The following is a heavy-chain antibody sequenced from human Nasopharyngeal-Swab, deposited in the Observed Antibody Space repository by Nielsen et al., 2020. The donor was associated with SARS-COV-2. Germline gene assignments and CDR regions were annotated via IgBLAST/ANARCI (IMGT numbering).Heavy chain of an antibody. CDR2: IDNYGSIT. D-gene: IGHD2-21*02. J-gene: IGHJ3*02. CDR1: GYTFSSYW. CDR3: ARESVVTGMDDATDI. V-gene: IGHV3-74*01. Sequence: GESLKISCAGSGYTFSSYWMHWVRQVPGEGLVWVSRIDNYGSITDYADSVKGRFTISRDNAKNTLYLQMNSLRAEDTAVYYCARESVVTGMDDATDIWGQGTMVTVSS.